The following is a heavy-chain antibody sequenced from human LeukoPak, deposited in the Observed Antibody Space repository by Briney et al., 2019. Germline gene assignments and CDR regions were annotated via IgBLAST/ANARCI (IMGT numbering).Heavy chain of an antibody. Sequence: SETLSLTCIVSGGSINNYFWSWIRQPPEKGLEWIGYISYSGNTYYNPSLKSRLTISIDTSKTQFSLRLSSVTAADTALYYCARGPVGAHFNSWGQGTLVTVSS. CDR3: ARGPVGAHFNS. CDR2: ISYSGNT. J-gene: IGHJ4*02. CDR1: GGSINNYF. V-gene: IGHV4-59*01. D-gene: IGHD1-26*01.